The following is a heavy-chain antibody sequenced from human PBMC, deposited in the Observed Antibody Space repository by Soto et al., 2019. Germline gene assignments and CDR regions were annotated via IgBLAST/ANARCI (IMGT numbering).Heavy chain of an antibody. J-gene: IGHJ6*02. D-gene: IGHD4-17*01. Sequence: SLRLSCAASGFTFSSYAMSWVRQAPGKGLEWVSAISGSGGSTYYADSVKGRFTISRDNSKNTPYLQMNSLRAEDTAVYYCAKDLYGDYDYYGMDVWGQGTTVTVSS. V-gene: IGHV3-23*01. CDR2: ISGSGGST. CDR1: GFTFSSYA. CDR3: AKDLYGDYDYYGMDV.